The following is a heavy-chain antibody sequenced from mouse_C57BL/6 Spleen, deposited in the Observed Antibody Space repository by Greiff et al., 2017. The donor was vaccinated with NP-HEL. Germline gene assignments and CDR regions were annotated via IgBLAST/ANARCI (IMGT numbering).Heavy chain of an antibody. CDR3: ARRDDYDPAWFAY. CDR1: GYTFTSYW. D-gene: IGHD2-4*01. Sequence: VQLQQPGAELVKPGASVKLSCKASGYTFTSYWMQWVKQRPGQGLEWIGEIDPSDSYTNYNQKFKGKATLTVDTSSSTAYMQLSSLTSEDSAVYYCARRDDYDPAWFAYWGQGTLVTVSA. CDR2: IDPSDSYT. V-gene: IGHV1-50*01. J-gene: IGHJ3*01.